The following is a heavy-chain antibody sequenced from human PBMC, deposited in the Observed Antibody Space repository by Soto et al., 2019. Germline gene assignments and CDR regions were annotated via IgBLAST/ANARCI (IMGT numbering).Heavy chain of an antibody. Sequence: SETLSLTCTVSGGSISSYYWSWIRQPPGKGLEWIDYIYFRGTTNYNPSLKSRVTMSADTYKDQFSLKLNSVTAADTAVYYCARMKYYDTSGYPFDYWGQGMMVTV. J-gene: IGHJ4*02. CDR1: GGSISSYY. CDR2: IYFRGTT. D-gene: IGHD3-22*01. V-gene: IGHV4-59*01. CDR3: ARMKYYDTSGYPFDY.